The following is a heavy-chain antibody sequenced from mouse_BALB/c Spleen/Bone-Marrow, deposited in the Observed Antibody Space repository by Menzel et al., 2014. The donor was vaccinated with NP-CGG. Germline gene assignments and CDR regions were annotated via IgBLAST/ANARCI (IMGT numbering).Heavy chain of an antibody. CDR1: GYTFTDYW. CDR2: IDTSDSYT. Sequence: VQLQQSGAELVMPGASVKMSCKASGYTFTDYWMRWVKQRPGQGLEWIGAIDTSDSYTSYNQKFKGKATLTVDESSSTAYMQLSSLTSEDSAVYYCAKGDRYGLAYWGQGTLVTVSA. J-gene: IGHJ3*01. D-gene: IGHD2-14*01. CDR3: AKGDRYGLAY. V-gene: IGHV1-69*01.